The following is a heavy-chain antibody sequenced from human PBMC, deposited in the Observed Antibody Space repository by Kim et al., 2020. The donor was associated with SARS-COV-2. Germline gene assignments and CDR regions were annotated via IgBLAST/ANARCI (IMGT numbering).Heavy chain of an antibody. CDR2: ISSDGSNK. V-gene: IGHV3-30*04. Sequence: GGSLRLSCAASGFTFSNYAMHWVRQAPGKGLEWVAIISSDGSNKNYADSVKGRFTISRDNSKNTLYLQMNSLRAEDTAVYYCARVPLHYGSGSYSSHLD. CDR1: GFTFSNYA. J-gene: IGHJ4*01. CDR3: ARVPLHYGSGSYSSHLD. D-gene: IGHD3-10*01.